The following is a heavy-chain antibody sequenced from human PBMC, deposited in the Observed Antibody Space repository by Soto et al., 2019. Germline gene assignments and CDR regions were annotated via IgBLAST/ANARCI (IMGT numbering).Heavy chain of an antibody. Sequence: QVQLQESGPGLVKPSQTLSLTCTVSGGSISSGGYYWSWIRQHPGKGLEWIGYIYYSGSTYYNPSLHSRVTISVDTSKNQFSLKLSSVTAADTAVYYCARYNNSGSHAFDIWGQGTMVTVSS. J-gene: IGHJ3*02. CDR1: GGSISSGGYY. CDR2: IYYSGST. CDR3: ARYNNSGSHAFDI. D-gene: IGHD3-22*01. V-gene: IGHV4-31*03.